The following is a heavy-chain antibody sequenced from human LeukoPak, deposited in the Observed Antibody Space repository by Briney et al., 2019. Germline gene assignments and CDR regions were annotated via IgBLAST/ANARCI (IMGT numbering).Heavy chain of an antibody. Sequence: GGSLRLSCAASGFTFSSYSMNWVRQAPGKGLEWVSYISSSSSTIYYADSVKGRFTISRDNAKNSLYLQMNSLRAEDTAVYYCARPLSTGGGSGSYHAGYWGQGTLVTVSS. D-gene: IGHD3-10*01. J-gene: IGHJ4*02. CDR1: GFTFSSYS. V-gene: IGHV3-48*04. CDR2: ISSSSSTI. CDR3: ARPLSTGGGSGSYHAGY.